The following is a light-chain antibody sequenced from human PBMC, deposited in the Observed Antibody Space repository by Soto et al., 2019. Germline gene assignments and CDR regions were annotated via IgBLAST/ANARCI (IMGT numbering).Light chain of an antibody. V-gene: IGKV1-39*01. J-gene: IGKJ5*01. CDR3: QQSYSTPIT. CDR1: EIISRY. CDR2: AAS. Sequence: IQMQPSPSSLSASVGDRVPITCRASEIISRYINWYQQKPGKAPQLLIYAASSLQSGVPSRFSGSGSGTDFTLSISSLQPEDFGTYYCQQSYSTPITFGQGTRLEIK.